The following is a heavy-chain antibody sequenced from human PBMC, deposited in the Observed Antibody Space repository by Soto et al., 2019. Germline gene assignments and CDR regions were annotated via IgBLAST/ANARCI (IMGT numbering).Heavy chain of an antibody. CDR2: ISWNSGSI. D-gene: IGHD3-3*01. V-gene: IGHV3-9*01. J-gene: IGHJ6*02. CDR3: AKGGFWSGLGLNYYGMDV. CDR1: GFTFDDYA. Sequence: EVQLVESGGGLVQPGRSLRLSCAASGFTFDDYAMHWVRQAPGKGLEWVSGISWNSGSIGYADSVKGRFTISRDNAKNSLYLQMNSLRAEDTALYYCAKGGFWSGLGLNYYGMDVWGQGTTVTVSS.